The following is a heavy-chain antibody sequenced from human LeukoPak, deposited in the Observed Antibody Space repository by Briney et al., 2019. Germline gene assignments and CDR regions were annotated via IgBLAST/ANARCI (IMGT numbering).Heavy chain of an antibody. V-gene: IGHV3-48*03. Sequence: AGSLRLSCAASGFTFSSYEMNWARQAPGQGLEWVSYISSSGDTIYYTDSVKGRFTISRDNAKNSLYLQMNSLRGENTAVYYCARVPLYNFWSGYSFEYWGQGTLVTVSS. CDR2: ISSSGDTI. J-gene: IGHJ4*02. CDR1: GFTFSSYE. CDR3: ARVPLYNFWSGYSFEY. D-gene: IGHD3-3*01.